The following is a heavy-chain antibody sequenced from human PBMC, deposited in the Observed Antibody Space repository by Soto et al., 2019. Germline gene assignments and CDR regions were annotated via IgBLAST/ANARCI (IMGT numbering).Heavy chain of an antibody. Sequence: GESLKISGKASGFSFTNYWIGWVRQMPGKGLEWMGIIYPGDSDTKYSPSFQGQVTISADKSTSTAYLQWSSLKASDTAMYYCARRGGYRYGFDYWGQGTLVTVSS. J-gene: IGHJ4*02. CDR3: ARRGGYRYGFDY. D-gene: IGHD5-18*01. CDR2: IYPGDSDT. V-gene: IGHV5-51*01. CDR1: GFSFTNYW.